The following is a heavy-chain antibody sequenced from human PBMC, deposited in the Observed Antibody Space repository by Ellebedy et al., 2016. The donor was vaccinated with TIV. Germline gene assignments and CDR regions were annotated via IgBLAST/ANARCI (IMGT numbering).Heavy chain of an antibody. CDR1: VFTFSSYD. CDR2: INDSGDYT. V-gene: IGHV3-23*01. J-gene: IGHJ6*03. CDR3: ARPDSEDNYMDV. Sequence: GGSLRLXXTTSVFTFSSYDMSWVRQAPGKGLEWVAVINDSGDYTYYADSVKGRFTISRDNSKNTLYLQMNSLRGEDTAVYYCARPDSEDNYMDVWGKGTAVTVSS.